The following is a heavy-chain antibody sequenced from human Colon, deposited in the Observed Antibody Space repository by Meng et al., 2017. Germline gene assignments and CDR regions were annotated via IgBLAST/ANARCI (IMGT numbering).Heavy chain of an antibody. CDR3: ARERLSSGWYGGRWFDP. D-gene: IGHD6-19*01. V-gene: IGHV4-34*01. CDR1: GGSFSGYY. Sequence: LQQWGAGRVKPSETLSLPCAVYGGSFSGYYWSWIRQPPGKGLEWIGEINHSGSTNYNPSLKSRVTISVDTSKNQFSLKLSSVTAADTAVYYCARERLSSGWYGGRWFDPWGQGTLVTVSS. J-gene: IGHJ5*02. CDR2: INHSGST.